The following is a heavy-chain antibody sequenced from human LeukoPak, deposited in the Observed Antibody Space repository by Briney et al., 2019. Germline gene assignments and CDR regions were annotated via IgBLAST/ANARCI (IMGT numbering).Heavy chain of an antibody. CDR1: GYIFTSYW. CDR3: ARLVVPVTYYFDY. D-gene: IGHD2-2*01. Sequence: GESLTVSCTGSGYIFTSYWIGWVRQMHGKGLEWMGIIYTGDSDTIYSQSLQGQVTISGDKTINTAYLQRSSLKASGTAMYYCARLVVPVTYYFDYWGQGTLVTVSS. J-gene: IGHJ4*02. V-gene: IGHV5-51*01. CDR2: IYTGDSDT.